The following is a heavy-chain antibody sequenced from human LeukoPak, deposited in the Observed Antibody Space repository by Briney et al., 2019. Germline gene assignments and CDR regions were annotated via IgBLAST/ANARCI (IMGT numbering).Heavy chain of an antibody. V-gene: IGHV3-66*01. CDR2: IYSGGST. J-gene: IGHJ4*02. CDR3: ARDTANYYDSSGHFDY. Sequence: GGSLRLSCAASGFTVSSNYMSWVRQAPGKGLEWVSVIYSGGSTYYADSVKGRFTIFRDNSKNTLYLQMNSLRAEDTAVYYCARDTANYYDSSGHFDYWGQGTLVTVSS. CDR1: GFTVSSNY. D-gene: IGHD3-22*01.